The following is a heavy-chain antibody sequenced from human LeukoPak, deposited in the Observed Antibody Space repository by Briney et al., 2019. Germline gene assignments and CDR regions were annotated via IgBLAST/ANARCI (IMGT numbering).Heavy chain of an antibody. V-gene: IGHV4-34*01. D-gene: IGHD4-17*01. J-gene: IGHJ4*02. CDR3: ARGFGDYYFDY. Sequence: SETLSLTCAVYGGSFSGYYWSWIRQPPGKGLEWIGEINHSGSTKYNPSLKSRVTISVDTSKNYFSLKLNSVTAADTVVYYCARGFGDYYFDYWGQGTLVTVSS. CDR1: GGSFSGYY. CDR2: INHSGST.